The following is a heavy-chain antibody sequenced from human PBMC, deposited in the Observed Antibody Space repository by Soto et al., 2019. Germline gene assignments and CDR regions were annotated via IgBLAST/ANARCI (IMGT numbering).Heavy chain of an antibody. CDR3: ARDPSTVNKLIGVWFDP. CDR2: IKPVSDTT. D-gene: IGHD4-4*01. J-gene: IGHJ5*02. Sequence: QIRLVQSGAEVERPGSSVRVSCKASGDTFGRFTINWVRQAPGQGLEWMGGIKPVSDTTNYAERFQGRVTFTSDASTDTVYMELSSLRSEDTAMYYCARDPSTVNKLIGVWFDPWGQGTQVTVSS. CDR1: GDTFGRFT. V-gene: IGHV1-69*01.